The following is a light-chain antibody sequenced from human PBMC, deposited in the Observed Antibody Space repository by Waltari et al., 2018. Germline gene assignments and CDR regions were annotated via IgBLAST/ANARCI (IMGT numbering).Light chain of an antibody. V-gene: IGLV2-8*01. J-gene: IGLJ1*01. CDR1: SSDVGDSKY. Sequence: QSALTQPPSASGSPGQSVTISCTGTSSDVGDSKYVPWYQQHPGKAPKLMIYEVSKRPSGVPDRFSGSKSGNTASLTVSGLQAEDEADYYCSSYAGSTYVFGTGTKVTVL. CDR3: SSYAGSTYV. CDR2: EVS.